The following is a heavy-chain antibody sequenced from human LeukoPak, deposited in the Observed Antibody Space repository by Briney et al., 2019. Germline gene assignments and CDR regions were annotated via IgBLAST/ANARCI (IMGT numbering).Heavy chain of an antibody. J-gene: IGHJ4*02. Sequence: ASVKVSCKASGYTFTSYGISRVRQAPGQGLEWMGWISAYNGNTNYAQKLQGRVTMTTDTSTSTAYMELRSLRSDDTAVYYCAGDFSPSYYYDSSGYLHPDYWGQGTLVTVSS. CDR1: GYTFTSYG. V-gene: IGHV1-18*01. D-gene: IGHD3-22*01. CDR3: AGDFSPSYYYDSSGYLHPDY. CDR2: ISAYNGNT.